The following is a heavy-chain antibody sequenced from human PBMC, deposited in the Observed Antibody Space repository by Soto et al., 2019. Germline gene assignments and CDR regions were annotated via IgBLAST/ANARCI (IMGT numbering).Heavy chain of an antibody. V-gene: IGHV3-23*01. CDR2: ISGSGGST. CDR3: ASVPTPTQTNSGVDY. D-gene: IGHD1-26*01. CDR1: GFTFSSYA. Sequence: GGSLRLSCAASGFTFSSYAMSCVRQAPGKGLEWVSAISGSGGSTYYADSVKGRFTISRDNSKNTLYLQMNSLRAEDTAVYYCASVPTPTQTNSGVDYWGQGTLVTVSS. J-gene: IGHJ4*02.